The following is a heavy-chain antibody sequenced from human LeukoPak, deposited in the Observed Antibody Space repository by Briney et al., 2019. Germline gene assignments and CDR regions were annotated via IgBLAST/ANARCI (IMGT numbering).Heavy chain of an antibody. J-gene: IGHJ4*02. Sequence: ALTLSRAASVFIFSRYWMHWVRQAPGRGLVWVSRADYDGSDTSYADSVRGRFTISRDNAKNTLYLQMNSLSAEDTAVYYCATLAAAGTNYWGQGTLVTVSS. V-gene: IGHV3-74*01. CDR1: VFIFSRYW. D-gene: IGHD6-13*01. CDR3: ATLAAAGTNY. CDR2: ADYDGSDT.